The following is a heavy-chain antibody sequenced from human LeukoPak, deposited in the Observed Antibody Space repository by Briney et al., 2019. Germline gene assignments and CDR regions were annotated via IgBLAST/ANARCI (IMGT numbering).Heavy chain of an antibody. V-gene: IGHV3-13*01. D-gene: IGHD3-10*01. CDR2: IGTAGKT. CDR1: GFTFSNHD. Sequence: PGGSLRLSCAVSGFTFSNHDMHWVRQATGKGLEWVSAIGTAGKTYYADSVKGRFTISRENAKNSFYLQLNSLRVGDTAVYYCAREGSGEFADIWGQGTMVTVSS. CDR3: AREGSGEFADI. J-gene: IGHJ3*02.